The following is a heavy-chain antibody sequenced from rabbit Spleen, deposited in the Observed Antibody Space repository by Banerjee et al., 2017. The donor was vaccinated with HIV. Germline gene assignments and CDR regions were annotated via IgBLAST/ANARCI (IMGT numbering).Heavy chain of an antibody. D-gene: IGHD8-1*01. J-gene: IGHJ6*01. CDR1: GVSFSSNYY. V-gene: IGHV1S45*01. CDR3: ARDTGSSFSSYGMDL. Sequence: QEHLKETGGGLVQPEGSLTLTCTASGVSFSSNYYMCWVRQAPGKGLEWIACIDTGSSGFSYFASWAKGRFTISKTSSTTVTLQMTSLTAADTATYFCARDTGSSFSSYGMDLWGPGTLVTVS. CDR2: IDTGSSGFS.